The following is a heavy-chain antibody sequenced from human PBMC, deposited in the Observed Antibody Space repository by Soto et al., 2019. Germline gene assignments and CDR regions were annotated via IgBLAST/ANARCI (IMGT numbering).Heavy chain of an antibody. D-gene: IGHD1-26*01. CDR1: GFSFRSDW. CDR3: SGGVGDAF. CDR2: TNQDGSEK. Sequence: EEQLVESGGGLVQPGGSLRLSCAVSGFSFRSDWMNWVRQAPGKGLEWVAHTNQDGSEKYYVDSVKGRFTIFRDNAKNSLYLQMNSLSAEDTAVYYGSGGVGDAFWGQGTLVTVSS. V-gene: IGHV3-7*04. J-gene: IGHJ4*02.